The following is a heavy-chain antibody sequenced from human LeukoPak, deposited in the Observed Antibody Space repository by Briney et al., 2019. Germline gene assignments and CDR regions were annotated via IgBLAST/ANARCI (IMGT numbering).Heavy chain of an antibody. V-gene: IGHV3-30*03. CDR2: ISYDGSNR. D-gene: IGHD3-10*01. CDR3: ARSFGAANNWFDP. Sequence: GRSLRLSCAASGFTFSSYGMHWVRQAPGKGLEWVAVISYDGSNRYYADSVKGRFTISRDNSKNTLYLQMNSLRAEDTAVYYCARSFGAANNWFDPWGQGTLVTVSS. J-gene: IGHJ5*02. CDR1: GFTFSSYG.